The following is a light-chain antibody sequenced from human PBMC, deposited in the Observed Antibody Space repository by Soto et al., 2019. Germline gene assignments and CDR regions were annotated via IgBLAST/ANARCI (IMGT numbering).Light chain of an antibody. V-gene: IGKV1-27*01. CDR2: AVS. J-gene: IGKJ5*01. CDR1: QVISNY. CDR3: QKYNSAPLT. Sequence: DVQMTQSPSSLSVSVGDRVTITCRASQVISNYLAWYQQKPGKPPQLLIYAVSTLQSGVPSRFSGSASGTEFTLTISSLQPEDVATYYCQKYNSAPLTSGQGTRLE.